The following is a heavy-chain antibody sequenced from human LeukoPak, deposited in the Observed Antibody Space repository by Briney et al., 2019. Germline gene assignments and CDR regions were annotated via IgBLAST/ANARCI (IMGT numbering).Heavy chain of an antibody. CDR1: GFTLSSNY. D-gene: IGHD4-23*01. CDR2: IYSGGST. J-gene: IGHJ4*02. Sequence: GGSLRLSCAASGFTLSSNYMSWVRQAPGKGLEWVSVIYSGGSTYYADSVMGRFTISRDNSKNTLYHQMNSLRAEDTAVYYCAASTVVTYYFDYWGQGTLVTVSS. V-gene: IGHV3-66*01. CDR3: AASTVVTYYFDY.